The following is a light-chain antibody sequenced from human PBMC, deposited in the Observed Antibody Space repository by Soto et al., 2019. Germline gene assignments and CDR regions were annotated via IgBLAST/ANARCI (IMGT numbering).Light chain of an antibody. V-gene: IGLV2-14*01. CDR3: SSYTGSSSLDVE. Sequence: QSALTQPASVSGSPGQSITISCTGTSSDIGTYNYVSWYQHHPDKAPKLMIYEVSNRPSGVSNRFSASKSGNTASLTISGLQAEDEADYYCSSYTGSSSLDVEFGGGTKLT. CDR1: SSDIGTYNY. CDR2: EVS. J-gene: IGLJ2*01.